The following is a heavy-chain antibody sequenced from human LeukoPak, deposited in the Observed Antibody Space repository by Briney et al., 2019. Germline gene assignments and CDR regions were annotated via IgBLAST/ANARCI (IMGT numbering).Heavy chain of an antibody. CDR1: GFTVSSNY. V-gene: IGHV3-66*02. CDR2: IYSGGST. CDR3: ARDRLHPPQFDP. J-gene: IGHJ5*02. Sequence: GGSLRLSCAASGFTVSSNYMSWVRQAPGKGLEWVAVIYSGGSTYYADSVKGRFTISRDNSKNPLYLQMNSLRAEDTAVYYCARDRLHPPQFDPWGQGTLVTVSS.